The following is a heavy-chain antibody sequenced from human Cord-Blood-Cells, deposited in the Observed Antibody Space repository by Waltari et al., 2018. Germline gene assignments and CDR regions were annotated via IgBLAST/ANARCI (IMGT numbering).Heavy chain of an antibody. V-gene: IGHV4-4*07. D-gene: IGHD4-17*01. J-gene: IGHJ4*02. Sequence: QVQLQELGPGLVKPSETLSLPCTVSGGSISSYSWSWIRQPAGKGLEWIGRIDTSGSHSYNPSLRIRFPMTVDTSKNQFSLKLSSVTAADTAVYYCARSPRGAYGDYFDYWGQGTLVTVSS. CDR1: GGSISSYS. CDR3: ARSPRGAYGDYFDY. CDR2: IDTSGSH.